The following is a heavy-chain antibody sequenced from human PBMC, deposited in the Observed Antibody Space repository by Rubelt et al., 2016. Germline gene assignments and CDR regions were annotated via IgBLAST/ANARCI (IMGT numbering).Heavy chain of an antibody. CDR3: ARQVRVLYYSDY. Sequence: QLQLQESGPGLVKPSETLSLTCTVSGGSISGYYWSWIRQSPEKGLEWIGYIYYSGSTNYNPSLKSRVTISLDTSKNQFSLRLSSVTAADTAVYYCARQVRVLYYSDYWGQGTLVTVSS. V-gene: IGHV4-59*08. J-gene: IGHJ4*02. CDR1: GGSISGYY. CDR2: IYYSGST.